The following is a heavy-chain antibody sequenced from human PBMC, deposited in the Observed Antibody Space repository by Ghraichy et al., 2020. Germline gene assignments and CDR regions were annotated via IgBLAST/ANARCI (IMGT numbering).Heavy chain of an antibody. Sequence: SETLSLTCAVYGGSFSGYYWSWIRQPPGKGLEWIGEINHSGSTNYNPSLKSRVTISVDTSKNQFSLKLSSVTAADTAVYYCASRIFGVAPYYYGMDVWGQGTTVTVSS. J-gene: IGHJ6*02. D-gene: IGHD3-3*01. CDR2: INHSGST. CDR3: ASRIFGVAPYYYGMDV. V-gene: IGHV4-34*01. CDR1: GGSFSGYY.